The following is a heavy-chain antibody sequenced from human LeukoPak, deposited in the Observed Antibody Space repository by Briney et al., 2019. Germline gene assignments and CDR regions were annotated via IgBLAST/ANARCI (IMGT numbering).Heavy chain of an antibody. Sequence: GASVKVSCKASGYTFTSYYMHWVRQAPGQGLEWMGIINPSGGSTSYAQKFQGRVTMTRDTSTSTVYMELSSLRSEDTAVYYCARGPTLVRGVIMPDSVGGMDVWGQGTTVTVSS. J-gene: IGHJ6*02. CDR2: INPSGGST. CDR3: ARGPTLVRGVIMPDSVGGMDV. V-gene: IGHV1-46*01. D-gene: IGHD3-10*01. CDR1: GYTFTSYY.